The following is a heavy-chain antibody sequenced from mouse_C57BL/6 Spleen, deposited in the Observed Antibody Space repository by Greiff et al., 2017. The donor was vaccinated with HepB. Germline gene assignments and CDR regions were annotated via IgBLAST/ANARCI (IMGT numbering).Heavy chain of an antibody. D-gene: IGHD1-1*01. CDR1: GYTFTSYG. J-gene: IGHJ1*03. V-gene: IGHV1-81*01. CDR3: ARRSYGSSYVWYFDV. CDR2: IYPRSGNT. Sequence: VQLQQSGAELARPGASVKLSCKASGYTFTSYGISWVKQRTGQGLEWIGEIYPRSGNTYYNEKFKGKATLTADKSSSTAYMELRSLTSEDSAVYFCARRSYGSSYVWYFDVWGTGTTVTVSS.